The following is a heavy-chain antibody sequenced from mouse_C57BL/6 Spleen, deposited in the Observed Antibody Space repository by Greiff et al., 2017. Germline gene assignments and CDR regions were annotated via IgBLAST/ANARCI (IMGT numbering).Heavy chain of an antibody. Sequence: DVQLQESGGGLVQPGGSMKLSCVASGFTFSNYWMNWVRQSPEKGLEWVAQIRLKSDNYATHYAESVKGRFTISRDDSKSSVYLQMNNLRAEETGIYYCYYYGISYVGYFDVWGTGTTVTVSS. J-gene: IGHJ1*03. V-gene: IGHV6-3*01. CDR2: IRLKSDNYAT. D-gene: IGHD1-1*01. CDR1: GFTFSNYW. CDR3: YYYGISYVGYFDV.